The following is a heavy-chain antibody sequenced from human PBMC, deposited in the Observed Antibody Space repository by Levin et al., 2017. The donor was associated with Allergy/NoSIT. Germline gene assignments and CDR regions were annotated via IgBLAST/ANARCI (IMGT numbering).Heavy chain of an antibody. Sequence: GGSLRLSCAASGFTFSSYAMHWVRQAPGKGLEWVAVISYDGSNKYYADSVKGRFTISRDNSKNTLYLQMNSLRAEDTAVYYCAREGRPRGKYYYDSSGYSQDYWGQGTLVTVSS. CDR2: ISYDGSNK. V-gene: IGHV3-30*04. J-gene: IGHJ4*02. CDR3: AREGRPRGKYYYDSSGYSQDY. CDR1: GFTFSSYA. D-gene: IGHD3-22*01.